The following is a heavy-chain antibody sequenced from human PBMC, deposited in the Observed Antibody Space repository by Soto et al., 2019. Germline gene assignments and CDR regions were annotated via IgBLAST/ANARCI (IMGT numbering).Heavy chain of an antibody. V-gene: IGHV3-23*01. CDR3: AKDHDYGGNRAAGL. CDR2: ISGSGGST. CDR1: GFTFSSYA. Sequence: EVQLLESGGGLVQPGGSLRLSCAASGFTFSSYAMSWVRQAPGKGLEWVSAISGSGGSTYYADSVKGRFTISRDNSKHTLYLQMNNLRAEDTAVYYCAKDHDYGGNRAAGLWGQGTLVTVSS. J-gene: IGHJ4*02. D-gene: IGHD4-17*01.